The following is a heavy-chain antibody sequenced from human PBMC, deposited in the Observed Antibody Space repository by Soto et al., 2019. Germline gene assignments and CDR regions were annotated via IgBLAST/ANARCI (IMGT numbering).Heavy chain of an antibody. D-gene: IGHD6-13*01. CDR1: GYTFTSYG. CDR3: ARDRAAAEQGDFQAFDI. Sequence: ASVKVSCKASGYTFTSYGISWVRQAPGQGLEWMGWISAYNGNTNYAQKLQGRVTMTTDTSTSTAYMELRSLRSDDTAVYYCARDRAAAEQGDFQAFDIWGQGTMVTVSS. V-gene: IGHV1-18*01. J-gene: IGHJ3*02. CDR2: ISAYNGNT.